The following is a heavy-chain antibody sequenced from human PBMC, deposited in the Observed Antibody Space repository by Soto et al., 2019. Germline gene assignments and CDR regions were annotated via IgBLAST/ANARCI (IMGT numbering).Heavy chain of an antibody. D-gene: IGHD3-3*02. CDR3: AKGRRLRISIPLDL. CDR1: GFTFSHFA. J-gene: IGHJ4*01. Sequence: EMQLFATGGAVVPPGESLRLSCAASGFTFSHFAMSWVRQRPGKGLEWISGISGSGSRTYDAESVQGRFSIARDNRNRTLYLQMDSLRIEDTAGYYCAKGRRLRISIPLDLWAHRTLVTVSS. V-gene: IGHV3-23*01. CDR2: ISGSGSRT.